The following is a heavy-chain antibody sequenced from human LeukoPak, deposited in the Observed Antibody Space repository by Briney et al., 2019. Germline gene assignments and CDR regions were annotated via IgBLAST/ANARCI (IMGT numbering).Heavy chain of an antibody. Sequence: PGGSLRLSCAASGFTVNSNYMSWVRQAPGKGLEWVSVIYSGGSTYYADSVKGRFTISRDNSKNTLYLQMNSLRAEDTAVYYCARRLTRIDDYWGQGTLVTVSS. D-gene: IGHD2-15*01. CDR3: ARRLTRIDDY. V-gene: IGHV3-66*04. CDR1: GFTVNSNY. CDR2: IYSGGST. J-gene: IGHJ4*02.